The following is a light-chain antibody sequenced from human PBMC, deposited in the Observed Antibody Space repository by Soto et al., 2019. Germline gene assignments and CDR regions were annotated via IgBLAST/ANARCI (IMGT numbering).Light chain of an antibody. V-gene: IGLV2-8*01. CDR3: SSYAGSNNFVV. J-gene: IGLJ2*01. Sequence: QSVLTQPPSASGTPGQRVTISCSGSSSNIGTNTVNWYQQHPGKAPKLMIYEVTKRPSGVPDRFSGSKSGNTASLTVSGLQAEDEADYYCSSYAGSNNFVVFGGGTKLTVL. CDR2: EVT. CDR1: SSNIGTNT.